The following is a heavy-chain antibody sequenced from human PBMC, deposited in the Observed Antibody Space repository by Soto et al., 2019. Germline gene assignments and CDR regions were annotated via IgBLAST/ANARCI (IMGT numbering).Heavy chain of an antibody. CDR3: ARGPKAKNDYDNLAGYHHEGWFDP. CDR2: IYNIGST. CDR1: GGSISSGGYY. V-gene: IGHV4-31*03. Sequence: PSETLSLTCTVSGGSISSGGYYWSWIRPHPGKGREWIGYIYNIGSTYNSSSLKSGGTISVDTSKNQFPLKLSFVTAADAAVYYCARGPKAKNDYDNLAGYHHEGWFDPWGQGTLVTVSS. J-gene: IGHJ5*02. D-gene: IGHD3-9*01.